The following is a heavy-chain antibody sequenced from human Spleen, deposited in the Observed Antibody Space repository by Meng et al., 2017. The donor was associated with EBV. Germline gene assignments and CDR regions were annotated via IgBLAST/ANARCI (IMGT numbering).Heavy chain of an antibody. CDR3: ARANCFLDH. CDR2: ISSSSSYI. V-gene: IGHV3-21*01. D-gene: IGHD2/OR15-2a*01. J-gene: IGHJ4*02. CDR1: GFTFSNFA. Sequence: EHVLQAGGCLVVLGGSLRLSCAASGFTFSNFAMSWVRQATGKGLEWVSSISSSSSYIFYADSVKGRFAISRGNARNSLAMHMNSLRAEDTAVYYCARANCFLDHWGQGTLVTVSS.